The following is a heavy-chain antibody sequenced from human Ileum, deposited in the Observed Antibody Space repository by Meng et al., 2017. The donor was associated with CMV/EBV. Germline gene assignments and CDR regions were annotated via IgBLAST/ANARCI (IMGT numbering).Heavy chain of an antibody. V-gene: IGHV3-30*04. CDR3: ARDHSGSCDY. J-gene: IGHJ4*02. D-gene: IGHD1-26*01. CDR1: GFTFSSYA. Sequence: QVQLVESGGGVVQPGRSLRLSCAASGFTFSSYAMPWVRQAPGKGMEWVAVISYDGSNKYYADSVKGRFTISRDNSKNTLYLQMNSLRAEDTAVYYCARDHSGSCDYWGQGTLVTVSS. CDR2: ISYDGSNK.